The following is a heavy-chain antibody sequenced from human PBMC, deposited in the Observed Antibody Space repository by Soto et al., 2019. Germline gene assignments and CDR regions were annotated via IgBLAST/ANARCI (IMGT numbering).Heavy chain of an antibody. Sequence: GGSLRLSCAASGFTFSSYGMHWVRQAPGKGLEWVAVIWYDGSNKYYADSVKGRFTISRDNSKNTLYLQMNSLRAEDTAVYYCARVWRYSSSYPDYWGQGTLVTVSS. D-gene: IGHD6-6*01. J-gene: IGHJ4*02. V-gene: IGHV3-33*01. CDR1: GFTFSSYG. CDR3: ARVWRYSSSYPDY. CDR2: IWYDGSNK.